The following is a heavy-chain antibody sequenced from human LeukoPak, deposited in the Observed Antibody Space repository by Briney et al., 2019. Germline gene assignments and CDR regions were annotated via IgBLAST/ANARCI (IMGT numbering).Heavy chain of an antibody. CDR2: ISGSGGST. CDR1: GFTFANYA. J-gene: IGHJ4*02. CDR3: AKDSGDYYDSSGYYYEAVGYFDY. D-gene: IGHD3-22*01. Sequence: GGSLRLSCAASGFTFANYAMSWVHQAPGKGLEWVSAISGSGGSTYYADPVKGRFTISRDNSKNTLYLQMNSLRAEDTVVYYCAKDSGDYYDSSGYYYEAVGYFDYWGQGTLVTVSS. V-gene: IGHV3-23*01.